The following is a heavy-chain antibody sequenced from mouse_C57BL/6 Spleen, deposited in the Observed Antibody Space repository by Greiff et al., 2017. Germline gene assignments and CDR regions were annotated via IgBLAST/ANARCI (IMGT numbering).Heavy chain of an antibody. J-gene: IGHJ3*01. CDR3: ARCYSAY. CDR1: GYTFTDYY. D-gene: IGHD2-12*01. Sequence: EVQLQQSGPELVKPGASVKISCKASGYTFTDYYMNWVKQSPGKGLEWIGDINPNNGGTSYNQKFKGKATLTLDKSSSTAYMELRSLTSEDSAVYYCARCYSAYWGQGTLVTVSA. CDR2: INPNNGGT. V-gene: IGHV1-26*01.